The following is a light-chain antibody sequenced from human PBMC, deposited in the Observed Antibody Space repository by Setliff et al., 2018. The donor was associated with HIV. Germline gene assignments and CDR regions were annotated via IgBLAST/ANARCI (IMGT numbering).Light chain of an antibody. Sequence: SVLTQPASVSGSPGQSITISCTGTSSDVGNYNLVSWYQQHPGKAPKLMIYEVSERPSGVPNRFSGSKSGNTASLTISGLQADDEADYYCCSYAGSTYGFGSGTKVTVL. CDR2: EVS. V-gene: IGLV2-23*02. CDR3: CSYAGSTYG. CDR1: SSDVGNYNL. J-gene: IGLJ1*01.